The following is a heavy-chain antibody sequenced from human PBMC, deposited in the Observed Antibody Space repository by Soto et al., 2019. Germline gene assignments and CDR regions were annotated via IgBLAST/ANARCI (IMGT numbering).Heavy chain of an antibody. J-gene: IGHJ4*02. CDR2: VYYTGST. D-gene: IGHD6-6*01. CDR3: ARSIAVPSGHIDH. V-gene: IGHV4-59*01. Sequence: SETLSLTCRVPGGSMSGYYWSWVRLAPGKDLEWIGYVYYTGSTNYNPSLQSRVSISVDTSNKHFSLSLSLVTAADTAVYFCARSIAVPSGHIDHWGQGIRVTVSS. CDR1: GGSMSGYY.